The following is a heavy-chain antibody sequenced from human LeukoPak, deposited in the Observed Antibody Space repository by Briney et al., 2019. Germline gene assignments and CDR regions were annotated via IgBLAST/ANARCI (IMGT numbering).Heavy chain of an antibody. CDR2: IYSGGST. J-gene: IGHJ3*02. V-gene: IGHV3-53*01. Sequence: GGSLRLSCAASGFTVSSNYMSWVRQAPGKGLEWVSVIYSGGSTYYADSVKGRFTISRDNSKNTLYLQMNSLRAEDTAVYYCASTRTRWWGTAFDIWGQGTMVTVSS. CDR3: ASTRTRWWGTAFDI. D-gene: IGHD2-15*01. CDR1: GFTVSSNY.